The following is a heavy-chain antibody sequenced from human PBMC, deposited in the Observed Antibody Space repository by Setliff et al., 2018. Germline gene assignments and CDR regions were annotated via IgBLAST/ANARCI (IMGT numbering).Heavy chain of an antibody. J-gene: IGHJ6*03. CDR1: GFTFSGYY. Sequence: GGSLRLSCAASGFTFSGYYMQWVRQAPGKGLEWVSYIGESGNNIHYADSVKGRFTISRDNAKNSLYLQMNSLRVEDTALYYCARVGPGSSGWYRLDYYYYYYYMDVWGKGTTVTSP. CDR3: ARVGPGSSGWYRLDYYYYYYYMDV. CDR2: IGESGNNI. D-gene: IGHD6-19*01. V-gene: IGHV3-11*04.